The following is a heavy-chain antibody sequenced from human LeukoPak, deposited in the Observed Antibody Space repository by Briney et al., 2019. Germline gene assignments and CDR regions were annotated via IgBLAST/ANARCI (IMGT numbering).Heavy chain of an antibody. CDR1: GFTFSTYA. J-gene: IGHJ1*01. CDR3: AKETLPPKD. V-gene: IGHV3-23*01. Sequence: PGGSLRLSCVVSGFTFSTYAMSWVRQAPGKGLEWVAFISGSGRNTYYADSVKGRFTISRDNFRNTLSLQMNSLRPDDTAIYYCAKETLPPKDWGQGTLVTVSS. CDR2: ISGSGRNT.